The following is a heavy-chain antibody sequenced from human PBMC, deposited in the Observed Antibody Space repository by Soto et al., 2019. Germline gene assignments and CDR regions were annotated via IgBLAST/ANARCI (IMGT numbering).Heavy chain of an antibody. J-gene: IGHJ3*02. CDR1: GYTFTSYA. D-gene: IGHD2-8*01. CDR2: INAGNGNT. CDR3: ARDQMVGLLAFDI. Sequence: QVQLVQSGAEVKKPGASVKVSCKASGYTFTSYAIHWVRQAPGRRVEWMGWINAGNGNTKYSQKFQARVTITRDTYESTAYIELSSLRSEDTAVYYCARDQMVGLLAFDIWGPGTMVTVSS. V-gene: IGHV1-3*01.